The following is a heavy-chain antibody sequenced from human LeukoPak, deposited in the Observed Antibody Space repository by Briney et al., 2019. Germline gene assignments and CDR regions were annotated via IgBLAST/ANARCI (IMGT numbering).Heavy chain of an antibody. J-gene: IGHJ6*03. Sequence: GESLKISCKGSGYSFTSYWIGWVRQMPGKGLEWMGIIYPGDSDTRYSPSFQGQVTISADKSISTAYLQWSSLKASDTAMYYCARLSGMVRGVPDLYYYYYYMDVWGKGTTVIVSS. CDR3: ARLSGMVRGVPDLYYYYYYMDV. D-gene: IGHD3-10*01. CDR1: GYSFTSYW. CDR2: IYPGDSDT. V-gene: IGHV5-51*01.